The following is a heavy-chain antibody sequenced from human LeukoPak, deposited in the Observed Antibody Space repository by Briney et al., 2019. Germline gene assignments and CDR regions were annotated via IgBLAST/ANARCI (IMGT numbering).Heavy chain of an antibody. J-gene: IGHJ4*02. D-gene: IGHD6-19*01. Sequence: GGSLRLSCADSGFTFSNYAMHWVRQTPGKGLEWVAVISYDGSTKYYADSVKGRFTISRDNSKNTLYLQMNSLRAEDTAVYYCARDRRGIAVAGIEGGGYYFDYWGQGTLVTVSS. CDR3: ARDRRGIAVAGIEGGGYYFDY. V-gene: IGHV3-30*14. CDR1: GFTFSNYA. CDR2: ISYDGSTK.